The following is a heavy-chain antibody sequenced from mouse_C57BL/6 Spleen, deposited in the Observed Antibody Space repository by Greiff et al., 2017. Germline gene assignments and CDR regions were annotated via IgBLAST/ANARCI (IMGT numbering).Heavy chain of an antibody. CDR1: GFSLTSYG. Sequence: VQLQQSGPGLVQPSQSLSITCTVSGFSLTSYGVHWVRQSPGKGLEWLGVIWSGGSTDYTAAFISRLSISKDNSKSQVFFKMNSLQADDTDIYYCARGDYSNSYWYFDVWGTGTTVTVSS. J-gene: IGHJ1*03. V-gene: IGHV2-2*01. D-gene: IGHD2-5*01. CDR3: ARGDYSNSYWYFDV. CDR2: IWSGGST.